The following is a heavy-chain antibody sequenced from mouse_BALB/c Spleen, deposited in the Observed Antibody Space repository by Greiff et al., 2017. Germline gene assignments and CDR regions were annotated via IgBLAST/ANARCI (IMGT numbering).Heavy chain of an antibody. D-gene: IGHD2-3*01. CDR3: ARDRTYEGFAY. Sequence: EVQGVESGGGLVQPGGSLRLSCATSGFTFTDYYMSWVRQPPGKALEWLGFIRNKANGYTTEYSASVKGRFTISRDNSQSILYLQMNTLRAEDSATYYCARDRTYEGFAYWGQGTLVTVSA. J-gene: IGHJ3*01. CDR2: IRNKANGYTT. V-gene: IGHV7-3*02. CDR1: GFTFTDYY.